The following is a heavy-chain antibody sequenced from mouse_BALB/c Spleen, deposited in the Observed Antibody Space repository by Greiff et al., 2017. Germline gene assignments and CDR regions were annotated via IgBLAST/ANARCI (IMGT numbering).Heavy chain of an antibody. CDR1: GFSLTSYG. J-gene: IGHJ1*01. V-gene: IGHV2-9*02. CDR2: IWAGGST. Sequence: VQLKESGPGLVAPSQSLSITCTVSGFSLTSYGVHWVRQPPGKGLEWLGVIWAGGSTNYNSALMSRLSISKDNSKSQVFLKMNSLQTDDTAMYYCARDPKFYGSSHWYFDVWGAGTTVTVSS. CDR3: ARDPKFYGSSHWYFDV. D-gene: IGHD1-1*01.